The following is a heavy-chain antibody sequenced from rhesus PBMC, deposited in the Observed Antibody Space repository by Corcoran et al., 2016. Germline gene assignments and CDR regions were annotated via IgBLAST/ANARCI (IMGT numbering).Heavy chain of an antibody. D-gene: IGHD4-23*01. CDR2: IYGSGSST. Sequence: QLQLQESGPGLVKPSETLSVTCAVSGGSISSSYWSWIRQAPGKGLEWIGYIYGSGSSTNYNPSLKSRVTLSVDTSKNQFSLKLSSVTAADTAVYYCAREPSNTVGLDSWGQGVVVTVSS. J-gene: IGHJ6*01. CDR1: GGSISSSY. CDR3: AREPSNTVGLDS. V-gene: IGHV4-169*02.